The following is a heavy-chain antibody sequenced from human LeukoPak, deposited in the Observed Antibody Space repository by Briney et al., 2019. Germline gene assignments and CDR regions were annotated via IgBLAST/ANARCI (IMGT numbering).Heavy chain of an antibody. J-gene: IGHJ6*02. V-gene: IGHV1-18*01. D-gene: IGHD3-3*01. CDR2: ISAYNGNT. Sequence: ASVKVSCKASGYTFSSYAMNWVRQAPGQGLEWMGWISAYNGNTNYAQKLQGRVTMTTDTSTSTAYMELRSLRSDDTAVYYCARGLYYDFWSGYSGGGMDVWGQGTTVTVSS. CDR1: GYTFSSYA. CDR3: ARGLYYDFWSGYSGGGMDV.